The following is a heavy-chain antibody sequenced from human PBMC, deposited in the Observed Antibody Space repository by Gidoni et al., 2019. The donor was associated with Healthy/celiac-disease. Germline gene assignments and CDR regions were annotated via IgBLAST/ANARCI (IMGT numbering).Heavy chain of an antibody. Sequence: QVQLQESGPGLVKPSQTLSLTCTGSGGSISSGSYYWSWIRQPAGKGLEWIGRIYTSGSTNYNPSLKSRVTISVDTSKNQFSLKLSSVTAADTAVYYCARDTGYSSSWFWFDPWGQGTLVTVSS. J-gene: IGHJ5*02. D-gene: IGHD6-13*01. CDR2: IYTSGST. CDR1: GGSISSGSYY. CDR3: ARDTGYSSSWFWFDP. V-gene: IGHV4-61*02.